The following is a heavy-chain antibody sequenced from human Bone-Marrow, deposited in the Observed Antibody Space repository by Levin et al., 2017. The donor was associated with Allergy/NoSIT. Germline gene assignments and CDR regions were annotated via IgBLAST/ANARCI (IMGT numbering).Heavy chain of an antibody. Sequence: PGGSLRLSCAASGFSFNDYDLHWVRQVPGKGLEWVSTIGSAGDTYYHASLRGRFTISRDNDKKSFYVQMNNMRVGDTALYYCAAGLVDARGYWGPLKIWGQGTRVTVS. V-gene: IGHV3-13*01. CDR1: GFSFNDYD. CDR2: IGSAGDT. D-gene: IGHD2-2*03. CDR3: AAGLVDARGYWGPLKI. J-gene: IGHJ3*02.